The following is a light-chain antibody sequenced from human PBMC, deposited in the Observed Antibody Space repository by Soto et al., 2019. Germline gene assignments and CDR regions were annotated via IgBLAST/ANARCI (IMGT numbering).Light chain of an antibody. V-gene: IGKV1-33*01. CDR1: QDIKNY. J-gene: IGKJ4*01. CDR2: DAS. Sequence: DIQMTQSPSSLSASVGDRVTITCQASQDIKNYLNWYQQKSGKAPKLLIYDASDLETGVPSRLSGSGSGTDFTFTINSLQPEDIATYYCQQYDNLTLTFGGGTKVDIX. CDR3: QQYDNLTLT.